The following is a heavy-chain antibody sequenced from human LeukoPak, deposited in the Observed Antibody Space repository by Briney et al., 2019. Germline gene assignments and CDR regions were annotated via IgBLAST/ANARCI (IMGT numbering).Heavy chain of an antibody. CDR3: AREDSGSYYNFYYFYMDV. J-gene: IGHJ6*03. CDR1: GGSISSYY. V-gene: IGHV4-59*01. CDR2: IYYSGST. D-gene: IGHD3-10*01. Sequence: SETLSLTCTVSGGSISSYYWSWIRQPPAKRLEWIGYIYYSGSTNYNPSLKSRVTISVDTSKNQFSLKLSSVTAADTAVYYCAREDSGSYYNFYYFYMDVWGKGTTVTISS.